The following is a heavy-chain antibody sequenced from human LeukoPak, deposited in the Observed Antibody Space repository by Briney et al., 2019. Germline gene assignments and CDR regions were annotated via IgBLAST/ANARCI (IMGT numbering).Heavy chain of an antibody. CDR3: ALGGNFDY. V-gene: IGHV3-72*01. CDR1: GFTFSDHY. J-gene: IGHJ4*02. CDR2: TRNKANSYTT. D-gene: IGHD4-23*01. Sequence: GGSLRLSCAASGFTFSDHYMDWVRQAPGKGLEWVGRTRNKANSYTTEYAASVKGRFTISRDDSKNSLYLQMNSLKTEDTAVYYCALGGNFDYWGQGTLVTVSS.